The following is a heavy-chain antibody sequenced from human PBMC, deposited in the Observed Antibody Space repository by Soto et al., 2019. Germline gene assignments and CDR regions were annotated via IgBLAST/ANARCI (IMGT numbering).Heavy chain of an antibody. CDR3: AGSWFGHQVPWFAS. D-gene: IGHD3-10*01. J-gene: IGHJ5*01. V-gene: IGHV6-1*01. CDR1: GDSVSSNTVA. CDR2: TYYRSKWYD. Sequence: PSQTLSLTCAISGDSVSSNTVAWNWIRQSPSRGLEWLGRTYYRSKWYDDYAESVKSRITINPDTSKNQFSLHLNSVTLEDTAMYYWAGSWFGHQVPWFASGGQGPLVTVSS.